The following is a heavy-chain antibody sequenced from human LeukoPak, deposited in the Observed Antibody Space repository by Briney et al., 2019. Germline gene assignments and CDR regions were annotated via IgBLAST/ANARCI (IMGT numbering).Heavy chain of an antibody. CDR2: ISSSSSTI. D-gene: IGHD2-21*02. J-gene: IGHJ6*02. Sequence: PGGSLRLSCAASGFTFSSYSMNWVRQAPGKGLEWVSYISSSSSTIYYADSVKGRFTISRDNAKNSLYLQKNSLRDEDTAVYYCARDCGGDCYSHPHYYYYGMDVWGQGTTVTVSS. CDR1: GFTFSSYS. CDR3: ARDCGGDCYSHPHYYYYGMDV. V-gene: IGHV3-48*02.